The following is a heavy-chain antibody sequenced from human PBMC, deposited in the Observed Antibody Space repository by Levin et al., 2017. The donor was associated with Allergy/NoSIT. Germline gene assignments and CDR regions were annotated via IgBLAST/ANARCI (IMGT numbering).Heavy chain of an antibody. CDR1: GFTFSRYA. CDR3: ETSDGDYLDFDY. V-gene: IGHV3-64D*06. CDR2: ISRNGRNT. J-gene: IGHJ4*02. Sequence: GGSLRLSCSASGFTFSRYAMHWVRQAPGKGLEYVSAISRNGRNTYYADSVRGRFTISRDNSKNTLYLQMSSLRPEDTAVYYCETSDGDYLDFDYWGQGTLVTVSS. D-gene: IGHD4-17*01.